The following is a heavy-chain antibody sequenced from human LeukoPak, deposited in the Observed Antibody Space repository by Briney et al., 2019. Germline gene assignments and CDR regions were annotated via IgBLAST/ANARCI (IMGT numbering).Heavy chain of an antibody. CDR3: AKAAYGDYAGAFDI. D-gene: IGHD4-17*01. Sequence: GGSLRLSCAASGFTFSTYAMTWVRQAPGKGLEWVSSISGSGAGKFYAAPVKGRFTTSRDNSKNTLYVQMNSLRAEDTAVYYCAKAAYGDYAGAFDIWGQGAMVIVSS. J-gene: IGHJ3*02. CDR1: GFTFSTYA. V-gene: IGHV3-23*01. CDR2: ISGSGAGK.